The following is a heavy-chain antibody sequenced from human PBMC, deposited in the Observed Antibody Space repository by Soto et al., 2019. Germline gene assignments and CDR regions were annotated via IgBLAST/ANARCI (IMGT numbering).Heavy chain of an antibody. CDR2: IVVGSGNT. V-gene: IGHV1-58*01. CDR3: AAVGRDGYNWLDY. D-gene: IGHD5-12*01. CDR1: GFTFTSSA. Sequence: GASVKVSCKASGFTFTSSAVQWVRQARGQCLEWIGWIVVGSGNTNYAQKFQERVTITRDMSTSTAYMELSSLRSEDTAVYYCAAVGRDGYNWLDYWGQGTLLTVSS. J-gene: IGHJ4*02.